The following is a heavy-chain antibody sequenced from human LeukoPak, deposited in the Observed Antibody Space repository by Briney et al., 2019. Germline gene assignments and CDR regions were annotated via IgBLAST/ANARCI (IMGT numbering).Heavy chain of an antibody. D-gene: IGHD6-19*01. V-gene: IGHV4-61*02. CDR2: IYTSGST. Sequence: SETLSLTCTVSGGSISSGSYYWSWTRQPAGKGLEWIGRIYTSGSTNYNPSLKSRVTISVDTSKNQFSLKLSSVTAADTAVYYCARTNHPDIAVAEYWGQGTLVTVPS. CDR1: GGSISSGSYY. CDR3: ARTNHPDIAVAEY. J-gene: IGHJ4*02.